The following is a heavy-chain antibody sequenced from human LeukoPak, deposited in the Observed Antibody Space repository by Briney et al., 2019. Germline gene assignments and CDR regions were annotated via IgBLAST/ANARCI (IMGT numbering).Heavy chain of an antibody. J-gene: IGHJ4*02. V-gene: IGHV3-21*01. CDR3: AKSCSGGSCLDY. CDR1: GFTFSSYS. Sequence: GGSLRLSCAASGFTFSSYSMNWVRQAPGKGLEWVSSISSSSSYIYYADSVKGRFTISRDNAKNSLYLQTNSLRAEDTAVYYCAKSCSGGSCLDYWGQGTLVTVSS. D-gene: IGHD2-15*01. CDR2: ISSSSSYI.